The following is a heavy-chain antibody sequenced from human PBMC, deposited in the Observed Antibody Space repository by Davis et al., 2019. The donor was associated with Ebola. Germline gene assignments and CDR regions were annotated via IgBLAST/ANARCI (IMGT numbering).Heavy chain of an antibody. CDR2: ISYDGSNK. V-gene: IGHV3-30-3*01. CDR3: ARDKGRYSGSYLDY. CDR1: GFTFSSYA. J-gene: IGHJ4*02. D-gene: IGHD1-26*01. Sequence: PGGSLRLSCAASGFTFSSYAMHWVRQAPGKGLEWVAVISYDGSNKYYADSVKGRFTISRDNSKNTLYLQMNSLRAEDTAVYYCARDKGRYSGSYLDYWGQGTLVTVSS.